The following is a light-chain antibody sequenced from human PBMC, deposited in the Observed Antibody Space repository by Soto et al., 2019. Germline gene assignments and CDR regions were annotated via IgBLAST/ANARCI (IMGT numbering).Light chain of an antibody. CDR2: GAS. CDR1: QSVSTKN. V-gene: IGKV3-20*01. Sequence: EIVLTQSPATLSLAPGDRANLSCRASQSVSTKNLAWYQQKPGQAPRLLIFGASSRATGISDRFSGSGSGTDFSLTISRLEPEDFAVYYCQQFGSSPLYTFGQGTKVEIK. J-gene: IGKJ2*01. CDR3: QQFGSSPLYT.